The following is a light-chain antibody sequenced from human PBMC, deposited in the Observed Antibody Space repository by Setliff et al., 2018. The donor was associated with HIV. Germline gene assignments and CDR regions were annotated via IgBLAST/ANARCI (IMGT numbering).Light chain of an antibody. J-gene: IGLJ1*01. CDR3: CSNTGSNTYV. Sequence: QSVLTQPASVSGSPGQSITISCTGTSNDVGRYDLVSWYQQHPARAPKLIIYQASKRPSGVSNRFSGPKSGNTASLTISGLQAEDEADYYCCSNTGSNTYVFGTGTKVT. V-gene: IGLV2-23*01. CDR1: SNDVGRYDL. CDR2: QAS.